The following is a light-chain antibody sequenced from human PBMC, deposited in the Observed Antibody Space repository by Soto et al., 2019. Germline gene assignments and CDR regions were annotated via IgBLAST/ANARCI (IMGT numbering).Light chain of an antibody. CDR1: SSNIGSNA. CDR2: SDN. Sequence: QSVLTQPPSASGTPGQTITISCSGSSSNIGSNAVNWYQQLPGTVPKLLLYSDNQRPAGVPDRVSGSKSGTSASLAISRLQSEDEDDYYCATWDDSLTSVLFGGGTQLTVL. V-gene: IGLV1-44*01. J-gene: IGLJ2*01. CDR3: ATWDDSLTSVL.